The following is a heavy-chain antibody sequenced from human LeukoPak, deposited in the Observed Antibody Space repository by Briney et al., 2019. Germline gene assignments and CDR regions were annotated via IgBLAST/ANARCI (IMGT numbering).Heavy chain of an antibody. D-gene: IGHD5-18*01. CDR1: GFTFSSFS. CDR3: ARWSGYSYGNFYYYYMDV. V-gene: IGHV3-74*01. Sequence: GGSLRLSCAASGFTFSSFSMNWVRQAPGKGLVWVSHINSDGSSTSYADSVKGRFTISRDNAKNTLYLQMNSLRAEDMAVYYCARWSGYSYGNFYYYYMDVWGKGTTVTISS. CDR2: INSDGSST. J-gene: IGHJ6*03.